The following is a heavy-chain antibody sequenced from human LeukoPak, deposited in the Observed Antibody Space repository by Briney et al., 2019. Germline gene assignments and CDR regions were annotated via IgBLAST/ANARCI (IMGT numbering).Heavy chain of an antibody. Sequence: SETLSLTCAVYGGSFSGYYWSWIRQPPGKGLEWIGEINHSGSTNYNPSLKSRVTISVDTSKDQFSLKLSSVTAADTAVYYCARVGVPAAKVVSVAFDIWGQGTMVTVSS. CDR1: GGSFSGYY. J-gene: IGHJ3*02. CDR2: INHSGST. CDR3: ARVGVPAAKVVSVAFDI. D-gene: IGHD2-2*01. V-gene: IGHV4-34*01.